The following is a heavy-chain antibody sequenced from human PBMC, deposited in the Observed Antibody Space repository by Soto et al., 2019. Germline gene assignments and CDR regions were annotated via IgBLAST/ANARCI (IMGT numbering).Heavy chain of an antibody. Sequence: ASVKVSCKASGYTFTSYDINWVRQATGQGLEWMGWMNPNSGNTGYAQKFQGRVTMTRNTSISTAYMELSSLRSEDTAVYYCARGLIGGYYDILTGYYENWFDPWGQGTLVTVSS. V-gene: IGHV1-8*01. CDR2: MNPNSGNT. CDR3: ARGLIGGYYDILTGYYENWFDP. J-gene: IGHJ5*02. D-gene: IGHD3-9*01. CDR1: GYTFTSYD.